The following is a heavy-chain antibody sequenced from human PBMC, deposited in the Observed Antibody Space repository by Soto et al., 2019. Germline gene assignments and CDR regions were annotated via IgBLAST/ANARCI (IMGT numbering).Heavy chain of an antibody. CDR3: ARGIAAAGTFAEYWFDP. Sequence: KPSETLTLPCTVSGHSIRSGGYYWSWIRQHPGKGLEWIGYIYYSGSPYYNPSLKRRVTISVDTSKNQFSLKLSSVTASDTAVYYCARGIAAAGTFAEYWFDPWGQGTLVTVSS. CDR2: IYYSGSP. CDR1: GHSIRSGGYY. J-gene: IGHJ5*02. V-gene: IGHV4-31*03. D-gene: IGHD6-13*01.